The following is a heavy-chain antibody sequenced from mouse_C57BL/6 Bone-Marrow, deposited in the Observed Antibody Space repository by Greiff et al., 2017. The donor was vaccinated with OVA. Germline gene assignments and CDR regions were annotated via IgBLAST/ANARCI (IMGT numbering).Heavy chain of an antibody. CDR2: IDPETGGT. Sequence: QVQLQQSGAELVRPGASVTLSCKASGYTFTDYEMHWVKQTPVHGLEWIGAIDPETGGTAYNQKFKGKAILTADKSSSTAYMELRSLTSEDSAVYYCTRWTLSPGGVWGQGTTLTVSS. J-gene: IGHJ2*01. D-gene: IGHD1-1*02. CDR1: GYTFTDYE. V-gene: IGHV1-15*01. CDR3: TRWTLSPGGV.